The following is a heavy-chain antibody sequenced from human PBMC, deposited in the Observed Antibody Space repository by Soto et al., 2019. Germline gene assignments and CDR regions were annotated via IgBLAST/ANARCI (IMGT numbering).Heavy chain of an antibody. J-gene: IGHJ5*02. CDR2: LYYSGTT. CDR1: GGSISSGGYY. V-gene: IGHV4-31*01. CDR3: ARSVFP. Sequence: QVQLQESGPGLVKPSQTLSLTCTFSGGSISSGGYYWSWIRQHPGKGLEWIWYLYYSGTTYYNPSLQSQFTISVDTHKNQFSLKLSSVTAADTAVYYCARSVFPWGQGTLVTVSS.